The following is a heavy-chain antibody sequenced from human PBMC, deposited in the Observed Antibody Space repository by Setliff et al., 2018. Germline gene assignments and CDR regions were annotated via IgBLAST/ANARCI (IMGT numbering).Heavy chain of an antibody. D-gene: IGHD3-3*01. J-gene: IGHJ6*03. CDR2: IIPIFGTA. Sequence: ASVKVSCKASGGTFSSYAISWVRQAPGQGLEWMGRIIPIFGTAKYAQKFQGRVTITAEQSTSTAYMELSSLRSEDTAVYYCARGRHPPWSGYPYYYMDVWGKGTTVTVSS. V-gene: IGHV1-69*13. CDR3: ARGRHPPWSGYPYYYMDV. CDR1: GGTFSSYA.